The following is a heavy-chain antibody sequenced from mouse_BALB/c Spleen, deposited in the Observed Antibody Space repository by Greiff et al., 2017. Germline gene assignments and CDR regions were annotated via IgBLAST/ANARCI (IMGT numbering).Heavy chain of an antibody. D-gene: IGHD2-10*02. CDR3: ARGEYGNYDYAMDY. J-gene: IGHJ4*01. CDR2: ISSGGST. CDR1: GFTFSSYA. V-gene: IGHV5-6-5*01. Sequence: DVKLVESGGGLVKPGGSLKLSCAASGFTFSSYAMSWVRQTPEKRLEWVASISSGGSTYYPDSVKGRFTISRDNARNILYLQMSSLRSEDTAMYYCARGEYGNYDYAMDYWGQGTSVTVSS.